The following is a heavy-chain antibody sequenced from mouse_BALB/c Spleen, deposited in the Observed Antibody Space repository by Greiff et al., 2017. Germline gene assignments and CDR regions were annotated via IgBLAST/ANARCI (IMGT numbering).Heavy chain of an antibody. CDR2: INPYNGDT. J-gene: IGHJ1*01. CDR3: GRRDYYGSSHYWYFDV. Sequence: VQLQQSGPELVKPGASVKISCKASGYSFTGYFMNWVKQSHGKSLEWIGRINPYNGDTFYNQKFKGKATLTVDKSSSTAHMELLSLTSEDSAVYYCGRRDYYGSSHYWYFDVWGAGTTVTVSS. V-gene: IGHV1-37*01. D-gene: IGHD1-1*01. CDR1: GYSFTGYF.